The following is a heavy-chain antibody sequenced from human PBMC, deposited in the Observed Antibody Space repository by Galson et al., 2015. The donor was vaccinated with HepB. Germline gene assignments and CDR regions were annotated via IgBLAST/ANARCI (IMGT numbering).Heavy chain of an antibody. V-gene: IGHV6-1*01. D-gene: IGHD2-2*01. CDR1: GDSVSSNSAA. CDR2: TYYRSKWYN. J-gene: IGHJ3*02. CDR3: ARWGSGYCSSTSCYGDAFDI. Sequence: CAISGDSVSSNSAAWNWIRQSPSRGLEWLGRTYYRSKWYNDYAVSVKSRITINPDTSKNQFSLQLNSVTPEDTAVYYCARWGSGYCSSTSCYGDAFDIWGQGTMVTVSS.